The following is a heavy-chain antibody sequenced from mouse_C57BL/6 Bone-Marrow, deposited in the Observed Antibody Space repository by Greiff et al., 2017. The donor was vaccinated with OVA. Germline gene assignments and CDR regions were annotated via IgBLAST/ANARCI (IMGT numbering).Heavy chain of an antibody. CDR1: GFTFSSYT. CDR3: ARRRTTVRGYFDG. CDR2: ISGGGGNT. D-gene: IGHD1-1*01. Sequence: EVQVVESGGGLVKPGGSLKLSCAASGFTFSSYTMSWVRQTPEKRLEWVATISGGGGNTYYPDSVKGRFTISRDNAKNTLYLQMSSLRSEDTALDYCARRRTTVRGYFDGWGTGTTVTVSS. V-gene: IGHV5-9*04. J-gene: IGHJ1*03.